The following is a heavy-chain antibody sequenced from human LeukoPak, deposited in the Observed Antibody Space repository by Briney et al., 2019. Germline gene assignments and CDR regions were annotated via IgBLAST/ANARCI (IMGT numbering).Heavy chain of an antibody. Sequence: SETLSLTCTVSGGSVSSGSYYWSWIRQPPGKGLEWIGYIYYSGSTNYYPSLKSRVTISVDTSKNQFSLKLSSVTAADTAVYYCARDAVTVNSYYFDYWGQGTLVTVSS. CDR1: GGSVSSGSYY. CDR3: ARDAVTVNSYYFDY. V-gene: IGHV4-61*01. J-gene: IGHJ4*02. D-gene: IGHD4-11*01. CDR2: IYYSGST.